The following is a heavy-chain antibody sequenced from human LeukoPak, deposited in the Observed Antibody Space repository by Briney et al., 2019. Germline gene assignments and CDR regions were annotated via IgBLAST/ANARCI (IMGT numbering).Heavy chain of an antibody. V-gene: IGHV4-38-2*02. CDR2: IYHSGST. Sequence: PSETLSLTCTVSGYSISSDYYWGWIRQPPGKGLEWIGSIYHSGSTYYKPSLKSRVTISVDTSKNQFSLQLNSVTPEDTAVYYCSRGWLQQGFDYWGQGTLVTVSS. D-gene: IGHD5-24*01. J-gene: IGHJ4*02. CDR1: GYSISSDYY. CDR3: SRGWLQQGFDY.